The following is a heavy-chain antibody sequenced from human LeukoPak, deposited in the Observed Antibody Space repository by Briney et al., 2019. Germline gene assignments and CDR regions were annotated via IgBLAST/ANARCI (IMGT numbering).Heavy chain of an antibody. J-gene: IGHJ5*02. V-gene: IGHV3-21*01. CDR2: ISSSSSYI. D-gene: IGHD2-8*01. Sequence: GGSLRLYCAASGFTFSSYSMNWVRQAPGKGLEWVSSISSSSSYIYYADSVKGRFTISRDNAKNSLYLQMNSLRAEDTAVYYCARASAVLMVYSTWGQGTLVTVSS. CDR1: GFTFSSYS. CDR3: ARASAVLMVYST.